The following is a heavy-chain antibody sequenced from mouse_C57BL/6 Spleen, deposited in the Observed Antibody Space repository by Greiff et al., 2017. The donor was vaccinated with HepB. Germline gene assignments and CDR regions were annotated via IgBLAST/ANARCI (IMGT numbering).Heavy chain of an antibody. CDR3: ARRAGRDWYFDV. CDR2: ISSGSSTI. CDR1: GFTFSDYG. V-gene: IGHV5-17*01. J-gene: IGHJ1*03. D-gene: IGHD3-3*01. Sequence: EVKLVESGGGLVKPGGSLKLSCAASGFTFSDYGMHWVRQAPEKGLEWVAYISSGSSTIYYADTVKGRFTISRDNAKNTQFLQMTSLRSEDTAMYYCARRAGRDWYFDVWGTGTTVTVSS.